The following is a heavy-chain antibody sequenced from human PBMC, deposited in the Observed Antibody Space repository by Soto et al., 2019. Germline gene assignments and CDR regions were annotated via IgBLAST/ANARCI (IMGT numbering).Heavy chain of an antibody. CDR1: GGPIRSGGYY. CDR2: IYNSWST. V-gene: IGHV4-31*03. D-gene: IGHD6-13*01. Sequence: QVQLQESGPGLVKPSQTLSLTCTVSGGPIRSGGYYWSWVRQHPGKGLEWIGYIYNSWSTHYNPSLKSRVTTSVDTSKNQFSLKLNSVTAADTAVYYCARSSSWYGDSFDYWGQGTLVTVSS. CDR3: ARSSSWYGDSFDY. J-gene: IGHJ4*02.